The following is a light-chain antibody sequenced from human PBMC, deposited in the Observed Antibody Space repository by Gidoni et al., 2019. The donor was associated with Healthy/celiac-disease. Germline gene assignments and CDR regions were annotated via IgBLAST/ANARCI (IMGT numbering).Light chain of an antibody. CDR1: SSDVGGYNY. J-gene: IGLJ2*01. CDR3: CSYAGSYTSYVV. CDR2: DVS. V-gene: IGLV2-11*01. Sequence: QSALTPPRSVSGSPGPSVTISCTGTSSDVGGYNYVSWYQQHPGKAPKLMIYDVSKRPSGVPDRFSGSKSGNTASLTISGLQAEDEADYYCCSYAGSYTSYVVFGGGTKLTVL.